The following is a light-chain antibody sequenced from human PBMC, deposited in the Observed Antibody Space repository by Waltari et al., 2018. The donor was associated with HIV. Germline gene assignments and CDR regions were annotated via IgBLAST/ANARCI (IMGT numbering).Light chain of an antibody. Sequence: SSELTQDPAVSVALGQTVRITCQGDSLRSSYASWYQQKPGHAPVLVIYGKNNRPARIPDRLSCASSGNTASLTITGAQAEDEADYYWNSRDSSGNHVVFGGGTKLTVL. CDR3: NSRDSSGNHVV. CDR2: GKN. V-gene: IGLV3-19*01. J-gene: IGLJ2*01. CDR1: SLRSSY.